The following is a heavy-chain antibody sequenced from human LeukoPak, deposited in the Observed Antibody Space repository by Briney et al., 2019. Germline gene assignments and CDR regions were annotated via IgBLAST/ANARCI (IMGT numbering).Heavy chain of an antibody. CDR3: ARDPVRSGYYDNDY. CDR1: GYTFSVSY. CDR2: INPNSGGT. J-gene: IGHJ4*02. D-gene: IGHD3-22*01. V-gene: IGHV1-2*02. Sequence: ASVKVSCKASGYTFSVSYIHWVRQAPGQGLEWMGWINPNSGGTNYAQKFQGRVTMTRDTSISTAYMELSRLRSDDTAVYYCARDPVRSGYYDNDYWGQGTLVTVSS.